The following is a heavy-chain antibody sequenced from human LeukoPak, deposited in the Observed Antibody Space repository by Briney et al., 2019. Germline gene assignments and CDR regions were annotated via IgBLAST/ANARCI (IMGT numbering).Heavy chain of an antibody. V-gene: IGHV6-1*01. Sequence: SQTLSLTCAISGDSVSSNSAAWNWIRQSPSRGLEWLGRTYYRSKWYNDYAESVKSRMTIEQDTSKNQFSLHLNSVTPEDTAVYYCAREFEQQLAYDAFDMWGQGTVVTVSS. J-gene: IGHJ3*02. CDR2: TYYRSKWYN. CDR1: GDSVSSNSAA. CDR3: AREFEQQLAYDAFDM. D-gene: IGHD6-13*01.